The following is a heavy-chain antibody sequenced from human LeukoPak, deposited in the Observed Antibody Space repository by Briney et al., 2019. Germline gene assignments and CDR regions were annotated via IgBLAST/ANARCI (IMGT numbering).Heavy chain of an antibody. Sequence: QSGGSLRLSCAASGFTFSSYAMSWVRQAPGKGLEWVSTISGRGDSPNYADSVKGRFTISRDNSKNTLYLQMNSLRAEDTAVYYCAKRIQSAMATGYWGQGTLVTVSS. CDR3: AKRIQSAMATGY. V-gene: IGHV3-23*01. D-gene: IGHD5-18*01. J-gene: IGHJ4*02. CDR1: GFTFSSYA. CDR2: ISGRGDSP.